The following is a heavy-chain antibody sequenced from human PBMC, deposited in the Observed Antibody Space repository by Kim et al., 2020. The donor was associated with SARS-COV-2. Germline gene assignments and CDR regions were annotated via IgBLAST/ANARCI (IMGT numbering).Heavy chain of an antibody. J-gene: IGHJ4*02. V-gene: IGHV3-21*01. CDR3: ARDVEYYDILTGYYKPYYFDY. D-gene: IGHD3-9*01. Sequence: GGSLRLSCAASGFIFSSYSMNWVRQAPGKGLEWVSSISSSSSYIYYADSVKGRFTISRDNAKNSLYLQMNSLRAEDTAVYYCARDVEYYDILTGYYKPYYFDYWGQGTLVTVSS. CDR2: ISSSSSYI. CDR1: GFIFSSYS.